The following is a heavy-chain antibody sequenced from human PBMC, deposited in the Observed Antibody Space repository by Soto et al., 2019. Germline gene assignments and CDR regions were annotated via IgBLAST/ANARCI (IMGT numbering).Heavy chain of an antibody. V-gene: IGHV3-21*01. J-gene: IGHJ4*02. CDR1: GFAFSSYS. CDR2: ISSSSSYI. CDR3: ARGGSYSTTTCDY. Sequence: GGSLRLSCAASGFAFSSYSMNWVRQAPGKGLEWVSSISSSSSYIYYADSVKGRFTISRDNAKNSLYLQMNSLRAEDTAVYYCARGGSYSTTTCDYWGQGTLVTVSS. D-gene: IGHD1-26*01.